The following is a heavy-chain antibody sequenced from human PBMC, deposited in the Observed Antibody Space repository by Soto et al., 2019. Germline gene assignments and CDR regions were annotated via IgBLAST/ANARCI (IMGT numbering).Heavy chain of an antibody. Sequence: PSETLSLTCTVSGGSISSSSYYWGWIRQPPGKGLEWIGSIYYSGSTYYNPSLKSRVTISVDTSKNQFSLKLSSVTAADTAVYYCARLDQKYSSGWYLDNFDYWGKGTLVTVPS. D-gene: IGHD6-19*01. CDR1: GGSISSSSYY. J-gene: IGHJ4*02. CDR2: IYYSGST. V-gene: IGHV4-39*01. CDR3: ARLDQKYSSGWYLDNFDY.